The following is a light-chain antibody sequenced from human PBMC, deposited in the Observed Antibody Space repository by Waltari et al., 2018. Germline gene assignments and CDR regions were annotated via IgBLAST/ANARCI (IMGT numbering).Light chain of an antibody. CDR3: SSYTSSSTPGV. CDR2: DVS. CDR1: SSDVGGYNY. J-gene: IGLJ1*01. Sequence: QSALTQPASVSGSPGQSITISCTGTSSDVGGYNYVSWYQQHPGKAPKLMIYDVSNRHSWVANRFSGSKSGNTASLTISGLQAEDEADYYCSSYTSSSTPGVFGTGTKVTVL. V-gene: IGLV2-14*03.